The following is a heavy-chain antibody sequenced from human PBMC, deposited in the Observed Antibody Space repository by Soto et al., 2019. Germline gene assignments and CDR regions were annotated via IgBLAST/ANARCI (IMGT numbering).Heavy chain of an antibody. CDR2: INHSGST. D-gene: IGHD3-22*01. V-gene: IGHV4-34*01. CDR1: GGSFSGYY. Sequence: QVHLQQWGAGLLKPSETLSLTCAVFGGSFSGYYWNWIRQPPGKGLEWIGEINHSGSTTYYWSLKSQVTISVDPSRNQFSLKLSSVTAADTAVYYCARSRYYDSSGYRALDAFDIWGQGTMVAVSS. CDR3: ARSRYYDSSGYRALDAFDI. J-gene: IGHJ3*02.